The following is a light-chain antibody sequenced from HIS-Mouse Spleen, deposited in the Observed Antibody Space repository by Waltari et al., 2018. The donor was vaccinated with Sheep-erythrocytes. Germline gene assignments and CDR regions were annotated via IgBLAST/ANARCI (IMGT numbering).Light chain of an antibody. V-gene: IGKV1D-13*01. CDR2: DAS. J-gene: IGKJ1*01. CDR1: QGISSP. CDR3: QQFNNYPRT. Sequence: AIQLTQSPSSLSASVGDRVTITCRTSQGISSPLAWYQQKPGKAPQLLIYDASSLESGVPSRFSGSGSGTDFTLTISSLQPEDFATYYCQQFNNYPRTFGQGTKVEIK.